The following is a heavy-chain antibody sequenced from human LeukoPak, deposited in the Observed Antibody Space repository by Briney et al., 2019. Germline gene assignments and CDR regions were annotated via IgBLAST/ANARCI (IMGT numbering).Heavy chain of an antibody. V-gene: IGHV3-21*01. CDR2: ISSSSSYI. J-gene: IGHJ5*02. CDR3: ARNKRLNTYYYDSSGYLNWFDP. D-gene: IGHD3-22*01. Sequence: GGSLRLSCAASGFTFSSYSMNWVRQAPGKGLEWVSSISSSSSYIYYADSVKGRFTISRDNAKNSLYLQMNSLRAEDTAVYYCARNKRLNTYYYDSSGYLNWFDPWGQGTLVTVSS. CDR1: GFTFSSYS.